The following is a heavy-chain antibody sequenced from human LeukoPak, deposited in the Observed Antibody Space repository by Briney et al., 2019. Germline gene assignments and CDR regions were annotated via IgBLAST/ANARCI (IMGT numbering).Heavy chain of an antibody. Sequence: SETLSLTCNVSGVSVSTSHWNWIRQRPGKGLEWIGCLSYTGKTDYNPSLKSRVSVSLGSSNNHFSLKLTSVTAADTAVYYCSEGYFEPFDHWGQGILVTVSS. J-gene: IGHJ4*02. V-gene: IGHV4-59*02. CDR3: SEGYFEPFDH. CDR2: LSYTGKT. CDR1: GVSVSTSH. D-gene: IGHD2/OR15-2a*01.